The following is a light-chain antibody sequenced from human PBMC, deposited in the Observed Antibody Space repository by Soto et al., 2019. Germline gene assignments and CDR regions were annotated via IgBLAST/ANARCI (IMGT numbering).Light chain of an antibody. CDR2: AAS. CDR3: QKYDSAPT. CDR1: QDISNA. V-gene: IGKV1-27*01. J-gene: IGKJ1*01. Sequence: DIQMTQSPSSLSASVGDRVTITCRPSQDISNALAWYQQKPGKVPKLLIHAASTLQSGVPSRFSGSGSGTDFTLTISSLQPEDVATYYCQKYDSAPTFGPGTKVDIK.